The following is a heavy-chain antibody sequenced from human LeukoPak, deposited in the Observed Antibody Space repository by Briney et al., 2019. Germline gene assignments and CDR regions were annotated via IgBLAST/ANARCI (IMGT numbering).Heavy chain of an antibody. Sequence: GGSLRLSCAASGFTFSSYSMNWVRQAPGKGLEWVSAISGSGGSTYYADSVKGRFTISRDNSKNTLYLQMNSLRAEDTAVYYCAKDLMNYYDSSGYWGQGTLVTVSS. CDR3: AKDLMNYYDSSGY. CDR2: ISGSGGST. CDR1: GFTFSSYS. V-gene: IGHV3-23*01. D-gene: IGHD3-22*01. J-gene: IGHJ4*02.